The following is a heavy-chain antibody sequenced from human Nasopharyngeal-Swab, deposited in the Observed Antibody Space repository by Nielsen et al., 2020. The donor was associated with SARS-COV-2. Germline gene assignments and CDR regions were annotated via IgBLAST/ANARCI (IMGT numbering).Heavy chain of an antibody. CDR3: ASQPSFFWYFDL. J-gene: IGHJ2*01. CDR1: GDSVSSNSAA. D-gene: IGHD3-3*01. Sequence: SQTLSLTCAISGDSVSSNSAAWNWIRQSPSRGLEWLGRTYYRSKWYNDYAVSVKSRTTINPDTSKNQFFLQLNSVTPEDTAVYYCASQPSFFWYFDLWGRGTLVTVSS. V-gene: IGHV6-1*01. CDR2: TYYRSKWYN.